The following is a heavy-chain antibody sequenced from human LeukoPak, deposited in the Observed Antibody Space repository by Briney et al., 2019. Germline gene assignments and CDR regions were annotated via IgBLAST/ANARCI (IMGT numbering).Heavy chain of an antibody. CDR1: GFTLNVYE. CDR2: ISNSGSTI. D-gene: IGHD1-26*01. J-gene: IGHJ4*02. CDR3: ARGGGSYPFFDY. V-gene: IGHV3-48*03. Sequence: PGGSLRLPCAASGFTLNVYEMNWVRQAPGMGLEWLSYISNSGSTIYYADSVKGRFTISRDNAKKSLYLQMNSLRAEDTAVYYCARGGGSYPFFDYWGQGVLVTVSS.